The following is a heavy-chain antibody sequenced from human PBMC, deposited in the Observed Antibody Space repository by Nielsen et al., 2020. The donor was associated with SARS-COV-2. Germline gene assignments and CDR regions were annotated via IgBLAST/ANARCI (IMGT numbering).Heavy chain of an antibody. CDR2: IYQSGST. CDR1: GGPISSSPYY. Sequence: SETLSLTCTVSGGPISSSPYYWGWMRQPPGKGLEWIVSIYQSGSTSYSPSLKSRITISVDTSKNQFSLKLTSVTAADTAVYYCAAYSSGWSLGGGDWGQGTLVTVSS. V-gene: IGHV4-39*07. J-gene: IGHJ4*02. D-gene: IGHD6-19*01. CDR3: AAYSSGWSLGGGD.